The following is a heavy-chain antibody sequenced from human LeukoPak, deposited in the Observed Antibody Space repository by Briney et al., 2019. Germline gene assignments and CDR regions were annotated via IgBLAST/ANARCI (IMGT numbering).Heavy chain of an antibody. V-gene: IGHV4-59*02. D-gene: IGHD2-15*01. Sequence: SETLSLTCTVSGDSVRSFHWSWIRQPPGKGLEWIGYIYYSGSTNYNPSLKSRVTISVDTSKNQFSLKLSSVTAADTAVYYCARGRCSGGSCAFDYWGQGTLVTVSS. J-gene: IGHJ4*02. CDR1: GDSVRSFH. CDR3: ARGRCSGGSCAFDY. CDR2: IYYSGST.